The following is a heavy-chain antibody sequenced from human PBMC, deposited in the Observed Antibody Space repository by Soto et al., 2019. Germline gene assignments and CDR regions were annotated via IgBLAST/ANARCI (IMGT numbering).Heavy chain of an antibody. CDR2: IYSLGNT. V-gene: IGHV4-39*01. J-gene: IGHJ4*02. CDR3: ARQIYESSGYYYAY. CDR1: GGSISSSSYY. D-gene: IGHD3-22*01. Sequence: QMQLQESGPGLVKPSETLSLTCTVSGGSISSSSYYWGWIRQPPGQGLEWLGTIYSLGNTYYNPSLKRRVTISVDKSKSQLFLKLSSVTAPDTAVYYCARQIYESSGYYYAYWGQGTLVTVSS.